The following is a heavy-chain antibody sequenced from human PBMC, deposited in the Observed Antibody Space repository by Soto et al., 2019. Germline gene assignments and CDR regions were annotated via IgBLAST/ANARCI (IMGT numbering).Heavy chain of an antibody. V-gene: IGHV3-15*01. CDR3: TTQWELLRAGYYYYGMDV. J-gene: IGHJ6*02. CDR1: GFTFWNAW. Sequence: GGSLRISCAACGFTFWNAWMSWVRQAPGKGLEWVGRIKSKTDGGTTDYAAPVKGRFTISRDDSKNTLYLQMNSLKTEDTAVYYCTTQWELLRAGYYYYGMDVWGQGTTVTVSS. CDR2: IKSKTDGGTT. D-gene: IGHD1-26*01.